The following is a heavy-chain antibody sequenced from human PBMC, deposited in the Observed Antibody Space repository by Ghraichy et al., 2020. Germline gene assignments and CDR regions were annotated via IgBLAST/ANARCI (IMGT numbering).Heavy chain of an antibody. CDR1: GFTFSGSA. J-gene: IGHJ6*02. CDR2: IRSKANSYAT. CDR3: TRREADFTRV. Sequence: GGSLRLSCAASGFTFSGSAMHWVRQASGKGLEWVGRIRSKANSYATAYAASVKGRFTISRDDSKNTAYLQMNSLKTEDTAVYYCTRREADFTRVWGQGTTVTVSS. V-gene: IGHV3-73*01.